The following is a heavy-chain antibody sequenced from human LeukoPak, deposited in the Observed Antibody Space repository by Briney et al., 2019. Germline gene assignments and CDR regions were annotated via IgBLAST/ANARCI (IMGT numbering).Heavy chain of an antibody. Sequence: GESLKISCKGSGYSFTSYWIGWVRQMPGKGLEWMGIIYPGDSDTRYSPSFQGQVTISADKSISTAYLQWSSLKASDTAMYYCARHETYYYGSGSYLSYHYYYMDVWGKGTTVTVSS. CDR3: ARHETYYYGSGSYLSYHYYYMDV. J-gene: IGHJ6*03. V-gene: IGHV5-51*01. CDR1: GYSFTSYW. CDR2: IYPGDSDT. D-gene: IGHD3-10*01.